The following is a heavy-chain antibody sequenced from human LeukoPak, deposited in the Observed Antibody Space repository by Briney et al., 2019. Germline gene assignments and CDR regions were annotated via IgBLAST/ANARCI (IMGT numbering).Heavy chain of an antibody. J-gene: IGHJ4*02. Sequence: GGSLRLSCAASGFTFSSYWMSWVRQAPGKGLEWVANIKQDGSETYYVDSVKGRFTISRDNAKNSLYLQMNSLRAEDTAVYYCAREFRFLEWLPAPGYDYWGQGTLVTVSS. CDR2: IKQDGSET. CDR3: AREFRFLEWLPAPGYDY. CDR1: GFTFSSYW. D-gene: IGHD3-3*01. V-gene: IGHV3-7*01.